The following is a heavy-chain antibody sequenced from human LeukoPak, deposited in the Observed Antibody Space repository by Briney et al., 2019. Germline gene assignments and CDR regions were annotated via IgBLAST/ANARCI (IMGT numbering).Heavy chain of an antibody. Sequence: SETLSLTCAVYGGSFSGYYWSWIRQPPGKGLEWIGEINHSGSTNYNPSLKSRVTISVDTSKNQFSLKLSSVTAADTAVCYCARSVACSSTSCRSDYWGQGTLVTVSS. D-gene: IGHD2-2*01. CDR3: ARSVACSSTSCRSDY. J-gene: IGHJ4*02. CDR2: INHSGST. CDR1: GGSFSGYY. V-gene: IGHV4-34*01.